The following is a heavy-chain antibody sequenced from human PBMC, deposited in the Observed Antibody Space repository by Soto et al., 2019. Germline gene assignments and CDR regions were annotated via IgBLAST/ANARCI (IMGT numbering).Heavy chain of an antibody. CDR1: GGSISSYY. D-gene: IGHD5-12*01. V-gene: IGHV4-59*08. CDR3: ASTPTRYSGYDFWFDY. CDR2: IYYSGST. J-gene: IGHJ4*02. Sequence: SETLSLTCTVSGGSISSYYWSWIRQPPGKGLEWIGYIYYSGSTNYNPSLKSRVTISVDTSKNQFSLKLSSVTAADTAVYYCASTPTRYSGYDFWFDYWGQGTLVTVSS.